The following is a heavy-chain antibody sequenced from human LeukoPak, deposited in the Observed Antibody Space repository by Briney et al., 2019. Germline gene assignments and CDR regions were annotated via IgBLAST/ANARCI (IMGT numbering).Heavy chain of an antibody. CDR2: INHSGST. J-gene: IGHJ4*02. V-gene: IGHV4-34*01. Sequence: TSEALSLTCAVYGGSFSGYYWSWIRQPPGKGLEWIGEINHSGSTNYNPSLKSRVTISVDTSKNQFSLKLSSVTAADTAVYYCARGPYDYYDSSGYPGDYWGKGTLVTASS. CDR1: GGSFSGYY. CDR3: ARGPYDYYDSSGYPGDY. D-gene: IGHD3-22*01.